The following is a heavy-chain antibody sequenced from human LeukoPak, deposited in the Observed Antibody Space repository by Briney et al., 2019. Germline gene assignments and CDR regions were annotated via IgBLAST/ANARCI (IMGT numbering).Heavy chain of an antibody. CDR3: ARHYMPDYSFDI. V-gene: IGHV4-59*08. J-gene: IGHJ3*02. Sequence: SETLSLTCTVSGVSISGYYWSWIRQPPGKGLELIGYIYDSGSTNYNPSLKSRLTISVDTPKNQFSLKLTSVTAADTAVYYCARHYMPDYSFDIWGQGTMVTVSS. CDR2: IYDSGST. D-gene: IGHD5-12*01. CDR1: GVSISGYY.